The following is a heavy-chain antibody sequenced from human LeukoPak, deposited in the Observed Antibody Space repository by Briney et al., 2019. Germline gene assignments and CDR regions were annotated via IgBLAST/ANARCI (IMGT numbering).Heavy chain of an antibody. CDR2: IYTSGST. V-gene: IGHV4-61*02. CDR3: ARDQEAYCSSTSCYEYYYYMDV. CDR1: GGSISSGSYY. J-gene: IGHJ6*03. D-gene: IGHD2-2*01. Sequence: SETLSLTCTVSGGSISSGSYYWSWIRQPAGKGLEWIGRIYTSGSTNYNPSLKSRVTISVDTSKNQFSLRLSSVTAADTAVYYCARDQEAYCSSTSCYEYYYYMDVWGKGTTVTISS.